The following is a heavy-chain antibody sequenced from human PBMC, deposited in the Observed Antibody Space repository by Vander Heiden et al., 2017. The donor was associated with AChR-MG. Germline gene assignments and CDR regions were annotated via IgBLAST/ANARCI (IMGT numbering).Heavy chain of an antibody. V-gene: IGHV3-30*03. CDR1: GFPFNNYF. D-gene: IGHD1-1*01. J-gene: IGHJ4*02. Sequence: QVQLVESGGGVVQPGRSLRLSCAASGFPFNNYFMHWVRQAPGKGLEWVAVISFDGRNKHHVDAVKGRFTISRDNSKNTLFLQVNSLTTEDTAVYYCARESGDAYNIDYWGQGTLVTVSS. CDR2: ISFDGRNK. CDR3: ARESGDAYNIDY.